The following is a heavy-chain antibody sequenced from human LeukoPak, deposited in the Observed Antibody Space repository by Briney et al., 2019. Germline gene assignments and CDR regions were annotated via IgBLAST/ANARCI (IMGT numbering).Heavy chain of an antibody. CDR1: GGSINSYY. V-gene: IGHV4-59*01. Sequence: SETLSLTCTVSGGSINSYYWSWIRQPPGKGLEWIAYIYYSGSTNYNPSLKSRVTISVDTSKNQFSLKLSSVTAADTAVYYCARDNWNYGSSMDVWGQGTTVTVSS. D-gene: IGHD1-7*01. J-gene: IGHJ6*02. CDR2: IYYSGST. CDR3: ARDNWNYGSSMDV.